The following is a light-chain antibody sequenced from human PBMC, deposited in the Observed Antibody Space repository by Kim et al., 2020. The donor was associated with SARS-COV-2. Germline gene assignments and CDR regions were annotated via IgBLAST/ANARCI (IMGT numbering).Light chain of an antibody. CDR3: SSFAGSNNV. CDR2: EVN. V-gene: IGLV2-8*01. Sequence: QSALTQPPSASGSPGQSVTISCTGTSSDVGGYNYVSWYQQHPGKAPKLMIYEVNKRPSGVPDRFSGSKSGNTASLTVSGLQAEDEAHYYCSSFAGSNNVFGTGTKVTVL. J-gene: IGLJ1*01. CDR1: SSDVGGYNY.